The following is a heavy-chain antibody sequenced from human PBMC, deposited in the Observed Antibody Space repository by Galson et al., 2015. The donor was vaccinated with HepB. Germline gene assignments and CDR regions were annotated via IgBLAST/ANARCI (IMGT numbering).Heavy chain of an antibody. CDR3: AKARGMILESWFFDY. J-gene: IGHJ4*02. Sequence: SLRLSCAASGSSFSIYAMNWVRQAPGKGLEWASTIDNDVVTAFYADSVKGRFTISRDNSKNTVYLQMNNLRGEDTAVYYCAKARGMILESWFFDYWGQGAPVTVSS. CDR1: GSSFSIYA. CDR2: IDNDVVTA. D-gene: IGHD3-16*01. V-gene: IGHV3-23*01.